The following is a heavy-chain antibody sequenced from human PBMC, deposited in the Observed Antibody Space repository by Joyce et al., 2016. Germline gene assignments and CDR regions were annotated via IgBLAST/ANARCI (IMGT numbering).Heavy chain of an antibody. D-gene: IGHD5-12*01. V-gene: IGHV2-5*02. Sequence: QITLKESGPTLVKPTQTLTLTCAFSGFSLSTRGVGVGWIRQPPGKALEWLALIYWDDDKRYSPSLKSRLTITKDTSRNQVVLTMTNMDPVDTDTYYCAHRPNSGYDPSAFDFWGQGTLVTVSS. CDR1: GFSLSTRGVG. J-gene: IGHJ4*02. CDR3: AHRPNSGYDPSAFDF. CDR2: IYWDDDK.